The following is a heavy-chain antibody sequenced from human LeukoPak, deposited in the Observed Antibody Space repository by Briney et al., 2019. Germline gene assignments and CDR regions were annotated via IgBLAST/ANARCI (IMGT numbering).Heavy chain of an antibody. V-gene: IGHV4-38-2*01. CDR2: IYHSGSA. D-gene: IGHD1-7*01. CDR3: ARHYQTVNYYFDL. CDR1: GYSISGGYY. Sequence: TSETLSLTCAVYGYSISGGYYWGWIRQPPGKGLEWIGSIYHSGSAYYNPSLKSRVTISADTSKNQFSLGLSSVTAADTAVSYCARHYQTVNYYFDLGSQASLVTVSS. J-gene: IGHJ4*02.